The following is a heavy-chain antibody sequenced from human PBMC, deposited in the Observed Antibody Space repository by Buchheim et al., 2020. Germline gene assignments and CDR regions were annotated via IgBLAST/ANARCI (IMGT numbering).Heavy chain of an antibody. CDR2: IYTSGST. Sequence: QVQLQESGPGLVKPSQTLSLTCTVSGGSISSGSYYWSWIRQPAGKGLEWIGRIYTSGSTNYNPSLKSRVTISVDTSKNQFSLKLSSVTAADTAVYYCARDFTVVTPNSYAEYFQHWGQGTL. D-gene: IGHD4-23*01. CDR3: ARDFTVVTPNSYAEYFQH. J-gene: IGHJ1*01. CDR1: GGSISSGSYY. V-gene: IGHV4-61*02.